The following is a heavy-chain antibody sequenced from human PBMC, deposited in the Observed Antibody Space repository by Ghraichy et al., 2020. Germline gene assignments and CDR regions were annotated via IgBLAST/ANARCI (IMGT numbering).Heavy chain of an antibody. CDR1: GGSISSYY. J-gene: IGHJ4*02. D-gene: IGHD6-13*01. CDR2: IYYSGST. CDR3: ARGGGRAAAGSIHFDY. V-gene: IGHV4-59*01. Sequence: SETLSLTCTVSGGSISSYYWSWIRQPPGKGLEWIGYIYYSGSTNYNPSLKSRVTISVDTSKNQFSLKLSSVTAADTAVYYCARGGGRAAAGSIHFDYWGQGTLVTVSS.